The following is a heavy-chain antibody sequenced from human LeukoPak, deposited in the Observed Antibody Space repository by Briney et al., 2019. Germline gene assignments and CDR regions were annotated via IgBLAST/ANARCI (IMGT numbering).Heavy chain of an antibody. D-gene: IGHD1-14*01. V-gene: IGHV4-59*08. Sequence: PSETLSLTCTVSGGSISSYYWSWIRQPPGKGLEWIGYIYYSGSTNYNPSLKSRVTISVDTSKNQFSLKLSSVTAADTAVYYCATRTKDYYYGMDVWGQGTTVTVSS. CDR3: ATRTKDYYYGMDV. J-gene: IGHJ6*02. CDR2: IYYSGST. CDR1: GGSISSYY.